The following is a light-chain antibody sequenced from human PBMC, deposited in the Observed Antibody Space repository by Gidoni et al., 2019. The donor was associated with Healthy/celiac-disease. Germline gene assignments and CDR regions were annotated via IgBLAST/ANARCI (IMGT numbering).Light chain of an antibody. CDR1: SSDVGGYNY. CDR3: SSYTSSSTPLWV. Sequence: QSALTPPVSVSGSPGQSITISCTGTSSDVGGYNYVSWYQQHPGKAPKLMIYEVSNRPSGVSNRFSGSKSGNTASLTISGLQAEDEADYYCSSYTSSSTPLWVFGTGTKVTVL. CDR2: EVS. J-gene: IGLJ1*01. V-gene: IGLV2-14*01.